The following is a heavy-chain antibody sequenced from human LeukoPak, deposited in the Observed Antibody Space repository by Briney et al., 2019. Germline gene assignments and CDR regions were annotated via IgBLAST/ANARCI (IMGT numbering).Heavy chain of an antibody. CDR1: GGSISSGGYS. CDR2: IYHSGST. V-gene: IGHV4-30-2*01. CDR3: ARARPEVRATQRKKYYFDY. J-gene: IGHJ4*02. D-gene: IGHD1-26*01. Sequence: PSQTLSLTCAVSGGSISSGGYSWSWIRQPPGKGLEWIGYIYHSGSTYYNPSLKSRVTISVDRSKNQFSLKLSSVTAADTAVYYCARARPEVRATQRKKYYFDYWGQGTLVTVSS.